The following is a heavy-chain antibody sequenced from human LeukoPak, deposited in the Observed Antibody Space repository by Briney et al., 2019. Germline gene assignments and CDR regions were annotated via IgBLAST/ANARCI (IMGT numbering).Heavy chain of an antibody. J-gene: IGHJ5*02. CDR3: ARDEAAVPNWFDP. V-gene: IGHV1-69*04. CDR2: IIPILGIA. CDR1: GGTFSSYA. D-gene: IGHD2-2*01. Sequence: SVKVSCKASGGTFSSYAISWVRQAPGQGLEWMGRIIPILGIANYAQKFQGRVTITADKSTSTAYMELSSLRSEDTAVYYCARDEAAVPNWFDPWGQGTLVTVSS.